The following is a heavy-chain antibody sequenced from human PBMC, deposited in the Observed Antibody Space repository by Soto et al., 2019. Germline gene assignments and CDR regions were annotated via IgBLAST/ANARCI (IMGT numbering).Heavy chain of an antibody. V-gene: IGHV3-74*01. Sequence: GGSLRLSCAASGFAFSSHWMHWIRQAPGKGRVGVSTSSADGSGIYYADSVKGRCTISREDAKNTLYLQMNSLRGDDTAVYYCTDILDLDYWGQGALVNASS. CDR2: SSADGSGI. CDR1: GFAFSSHW. J-gene: IGHJ4*02. CDR3: TDILDLDY.